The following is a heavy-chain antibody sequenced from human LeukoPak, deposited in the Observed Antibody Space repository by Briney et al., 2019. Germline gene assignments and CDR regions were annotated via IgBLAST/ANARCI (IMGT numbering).Heavy chain of an antibody. Sequence: SSETLSLTCTVSRGSISSAGYYWSWIRQPAGKGLEWIGRVYTSGRTNYIPSLKSRVTISLDTSNKQFSLKLSSVTAADTAVYYCARGSNWNSYDYWGQGTLVTVSS. J-gene: IGHJ4*02. CDR1: RGSISSAGYY. CDR2: VYTSGRT. D-gene: IGHD1-1*01. V-gene: IGHV4-61*02. CDR3: ARGSNWNSYDY.